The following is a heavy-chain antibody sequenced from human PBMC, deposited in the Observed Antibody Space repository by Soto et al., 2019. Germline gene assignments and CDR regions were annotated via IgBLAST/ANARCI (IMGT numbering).Heavy chain of an antibody. J-gene: IGHJ5*02. V-gene: IGHV4-31*03. CDR3: ARDRQGSGWSNWFDP. D-gene: IGHD6-19*01. Sequence: QVQLQESGPGLVKPSQTLSLTCPVSGGSISSGGYYWSWIRQHPGNGLEWLGYIYYSGSTYYNQSLKSRVTISVDTSKNQFSLKLSSVTAADTAVYYCARDRQGSGWSNWFDPWGQGTLVTVSS. CDR2: IYYSGST. CDR1: GGSISSGGYY.